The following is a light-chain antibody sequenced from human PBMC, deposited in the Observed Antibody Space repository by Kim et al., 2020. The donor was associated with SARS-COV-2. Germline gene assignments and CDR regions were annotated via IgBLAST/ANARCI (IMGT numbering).Light chain of an antibody. Sequence: EIVMTQSPATLSVSPGERATLSCRASQSVSSNLAWYQQKPGQAPRLLIYGASIRATGIPARFSGSGSGTEFTLTISSLQSEDFAVYYSQHYNNWPTVGQGTKMEI. CDR2: GAS. J-gene: IGKJ1*01. V-gene: IGKV3-15*01. CDR1: QSVSSN. CDR3: QHYNNWPT.